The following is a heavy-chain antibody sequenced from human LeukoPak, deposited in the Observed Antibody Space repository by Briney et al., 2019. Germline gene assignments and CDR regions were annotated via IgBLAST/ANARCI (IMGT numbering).Heavy chain of an antibody. CDR1: GYTFTTYG. CDR3: ARDDLLVVGYSSGWYFDY. CDR2: ISAYNGNT. V-gene: IGHV1-18*01. J-gene: IGHJ4*02. Sequence: ASVKVSCKASGYTFTTYGISWVRQAPGQGLEWMGWISAYNGNTNYAQKFQGRVTMTTDTSTSTAYMELRSLRSDDTAVYYCARDDLLVVGYSSGWYFDYWGQGTLVIVSS. D-gene: IGHD6-19*01.